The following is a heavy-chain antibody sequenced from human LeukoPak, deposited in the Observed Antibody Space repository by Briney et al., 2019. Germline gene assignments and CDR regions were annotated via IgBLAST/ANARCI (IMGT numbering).Heavy chain of an antibody. CDR3: ARSAMVTGELYYFDY. V-gene: IGHV5-51*01. Sequence: GESLKTSCKGSGYSFTSYWIGRVRQMPGKGLEWMGIIYPGDSDTRYSPSFQGQVTISADKSISTAYLQWSSLKASDTAMYYCARSAMVTGELYYFDYWGQGTLVTVSS. CDR2: IYPGDSDT. D-gene: IGHD5-18*01. CDR1: GYSFTSYW. J-gene: IGHJ4*02.